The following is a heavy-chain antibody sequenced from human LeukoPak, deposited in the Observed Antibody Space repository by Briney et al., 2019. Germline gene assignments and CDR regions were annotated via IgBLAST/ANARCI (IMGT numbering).Heavy chain of an antibody. V-gene: IGHV4-4*09. CDR2: IYTSGDT. CDR3: ARHAPTGTPTIFDY. CDR1: GGSINTYY. Sequence: PSETLSLTCTVSGGSINTYYWSWIRQPPGKGLEWIGYIYTSGDTNYNPSLKSRVTISGDTSKNQCSLKLTSVTAADTAFYYCARHAPTGTPTIFDYWGQGTLVTVSS. D-gene: IGHD1-1*01. J-gene: IGHJ4*02.